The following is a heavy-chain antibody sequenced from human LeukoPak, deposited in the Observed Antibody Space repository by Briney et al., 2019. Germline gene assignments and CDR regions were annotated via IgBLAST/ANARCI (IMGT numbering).Heavy chain of an antibody. Sequence: GGSLRLSCEASGFTFNTYSMNWARQAPGKGLEWVSSIDRSGGYMSYADSVKGRFIISRDNAKDSLYLQMNSLRVEDTAVYYCLRGDRRDYWGQGTLVTVSS. V-gene: IGHV3-21*06. CDR1: GFTFNTYS. CDR2: IDRSGGYM. J-gene: IGHJ4*02. CDR3: LRGDRRDY.